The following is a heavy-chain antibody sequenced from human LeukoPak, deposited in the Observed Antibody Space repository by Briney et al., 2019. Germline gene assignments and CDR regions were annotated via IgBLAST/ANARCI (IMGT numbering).Heavy chain of an antibody. CDR1: GFTFSSYA. CDR3: AKDPTQASVIQGGYDY. Sequence: GGSLRLSCAASGFTFSSYAMSWVRQAPGKGLEWVSAISGSGGSTYYADSVKGRFTISRDNSKNTLYLQMNSLRAEDTAVYYCAKDPTQASVIQGGYDYWGQGTLVTVSS. CDR2: ISGSGGST. J-gene: IGHJ4*02. D-gene: IGHD2-21*01. V-gene: IGHV3-23*01.